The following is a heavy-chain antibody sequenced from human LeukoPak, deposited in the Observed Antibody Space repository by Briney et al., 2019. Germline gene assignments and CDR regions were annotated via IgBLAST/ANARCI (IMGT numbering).Heavy chain of an antibody. J-gene: IGHJ5*02. Sequence: SETLSLTCAVYGGSFSGYYWSWIRQPPGKGLEWIGEINHSGSTNYNPSLKSRVTISVDTSKNQFSLKLSSVTAADTAVYYCARAHGVLAASWFDPWGQGTLVTVSS. V-gene: IGHV4-34*01. CDR1: GGSFSGYY. CDR3: ARAHGVLAASWFDP. CDR2: INHSGST. D-gene: IGHD2-2*01.